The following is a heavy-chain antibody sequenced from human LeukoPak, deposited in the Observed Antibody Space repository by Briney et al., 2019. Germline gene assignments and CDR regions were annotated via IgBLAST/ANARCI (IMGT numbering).Heavy chain of an antibody. J-gene: IGHJ4*02. CDR3: ARSTSNYGFTFDY. CDR1: GGTFSSYA. CDR2: IIPIFGTA. D-gene: IGHD4-11*01. Sequence: SVKVSCKASGGTFSSYAISWVRQAPGQGLEWMGGIIPIFGTANYAQKFQGRVTITTDESTSTAYMELSSLRSEDTAVYYCARSTSNYGFTFDYWGQGTLVTASS. V-gene: IGHV1-69*05.